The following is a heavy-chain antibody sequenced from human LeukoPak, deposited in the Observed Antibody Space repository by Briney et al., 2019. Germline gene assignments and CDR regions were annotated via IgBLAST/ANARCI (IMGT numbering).Heavy chain of an antibody. Sequence: SQTLSLTCAISGDSVSSNNAAWNWIRQSPSRGLEWLGRTYYRSKWYTEYAVSVKSRITINPVTSKNQFSLQLNSVTPEDTAVYYCVRGAWELLSHYWYFDLWGRGTLVTVSS. CDR3: VRGAWELLSHYWYFDL. D-gene: IGHD1-26*01. CDR2: TYYRSKWYT. V-gene: IGHV6-1*01. J-gene: IGHJ2*01. CDR1: GDSVSSNNAA.